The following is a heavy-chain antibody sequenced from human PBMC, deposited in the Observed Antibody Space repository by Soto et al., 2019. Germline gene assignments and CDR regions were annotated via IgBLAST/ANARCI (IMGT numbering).Heavy chain of an antibody. CDR2: IYYRGNT. V-gene: IGHV4-59*11. CDR3: ARDGREASGIDV. D-gene: IGHD1-26*01. J-gene: IGHJ6*02. CDR1: GGSISSHY. Sequence: SETLSLTCTVSGGSISSHYWSWVRQAPGKGLEWIGCIYYRGNTFYNPSLKSRGTISVDTSDNQFSLKLDSVTPADTAVYYCARDGREASGIDVWGQGTAVTVSS.